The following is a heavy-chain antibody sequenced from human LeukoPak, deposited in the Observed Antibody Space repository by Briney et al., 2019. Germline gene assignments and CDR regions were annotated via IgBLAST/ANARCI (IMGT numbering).Heavy chain of an antibody. CDR2: ISSSSSYI. CDR1: GFTFSSCS. V-gene: IGHV3-21*01. CDR3: ARELGGYYYYGMDV. D-gene: IGHD4-23*01. Sequence: GGSLRLSCAASGFTFSSCSMNWVRQAPGKGLEWVSSISSSSSYIYYADSVKGRFTISRDNAKNSLYLQMNSLRAEDTAVYYCARELGGYYYYGMDVWGQGTPVTVSS. J-gene: IGHJ6*02.